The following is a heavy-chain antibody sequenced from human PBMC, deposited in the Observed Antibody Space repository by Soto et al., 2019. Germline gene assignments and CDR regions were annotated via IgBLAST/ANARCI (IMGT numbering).Heavy chain of an antibody. CDR2: IYYSGST. D-gene: IGHD2-2*02. J-gene: IGHJ6*02. Sequence: SETLSLTCTVSGGPISSSSYYWGWIRQPPGKGLECIGSIYYSGSTYYNPSLKSRVTISVDTSKNQFSLKLSSVTAADTAVYYCATSGDIVGVPAAIVFYYGMDVWGQGTTVTVSS. CDR1: GGPISSSSYY. CDR3: ATSGDIVGVPAAIVFYYGMDV. V-gene: IGHV4-39*01.